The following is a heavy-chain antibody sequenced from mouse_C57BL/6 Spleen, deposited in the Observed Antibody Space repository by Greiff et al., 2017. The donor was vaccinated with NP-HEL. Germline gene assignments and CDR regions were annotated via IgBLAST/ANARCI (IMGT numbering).Heavy chain of an antibody. CDR3: ARDADSSGYRFAY. D-gene: IGHD3-2*02. V-gene: IGHV5-6*01. J-gene: IGHJ3*01. CDR2: ISSGGSYT. CDR1: GFTFSSYG. Sequence: EVHLVESGGDLVKPGGSLKLSCAASGFTFSSYGMSWVRQTPDKRLAWVATISSGGSYTSYPDSVKGRFTISRDNAKNTLYLPMSSLQAEDTAMYYCARDADSSGYRFAYWGQETLVTVSA.